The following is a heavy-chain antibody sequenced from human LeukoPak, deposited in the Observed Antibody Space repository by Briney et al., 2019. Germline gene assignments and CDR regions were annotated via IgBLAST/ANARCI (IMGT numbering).Heavy chain of an antibody. V-gene: IGHV3-30*02. CDR2: IRYDGSNK. CDR3: AKDLDYYGSGSYSY. D-gene: IGHD3-10*01. J-gene: IGHJ4*02. CDR1: GFTFSSYG. Sequence: GSLRLSCAASGFTFSSYGMHWVRQAPGKGLEWVAFIRYDGSNKYYADSVKGRFTISRDNSKNTLYLQMNSLRAEDTAVYYCAKDLDYYGSGSYSYWGQGTLVTVSS.